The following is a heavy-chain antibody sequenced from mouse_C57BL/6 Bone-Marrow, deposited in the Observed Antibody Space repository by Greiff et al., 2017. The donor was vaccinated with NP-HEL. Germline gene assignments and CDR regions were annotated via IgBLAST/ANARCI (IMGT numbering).Heavy chain of an antibody. CDR2: IYPSDSET. CDR1: GYTFTSYW. CDR3: ARKRYDYDDYFDY. V-gene: IGHV1-61*01. Sequence: QVQLQQPGAELVRPGSSVKLSCKASGYTFTSYWMAWVKQRPGQGLEWIGNIYPSDSETHYNQKFKDKATLTVYKSSSTAYMQLSSLTSEDSAVYYCARKRYDYDDYFDYWGQGTTLTVSS. J-gene: IGHJ2*01. D-gene: IGHD2-4*01.